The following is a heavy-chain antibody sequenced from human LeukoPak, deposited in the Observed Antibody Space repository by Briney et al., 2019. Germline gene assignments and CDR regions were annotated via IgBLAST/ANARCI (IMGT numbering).Heavy chain of an antibody. CDR1: GYTFTGYY. CDR3: ARVGDLAVSGNNWFDP. Sequence: GASVKVSCKASGYTFTGYYMHWVRQAPGQGLEWMGWINPNSGGTNYAQKFQGRVTMTRDTSISTAYMELSRLRSDDTAVYYCARVGDLAVSGNNWFDPWGQGTLVTVSS. D-gene: IGHD6-19*01. CDR2: INPNSGGT. J-gene: IGHJ5*02. V-gene: IGHV1-2*02.